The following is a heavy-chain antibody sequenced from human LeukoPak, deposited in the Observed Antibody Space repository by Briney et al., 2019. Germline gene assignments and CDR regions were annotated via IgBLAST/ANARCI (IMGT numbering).Heavy chain of an antibody. Sequence: SETLSLTCTVSGDSISSSSYYWGWIRQPPGKGLEWIGSICYSGSTYYNPSLKSRVTISVDTSKNQFSLKLSSVTAADTAVYSCASHDFWSGYPKFDYWGQGTLVTVSS. V-gene: IGHV4-39*01. CDR3: ASHDFWSGYPKFDY. J-gene: IGHJ4*02. CDR2: ICYSGST. D-gene: IGHD3-3*01. CDR1: GDSISSSSYY.